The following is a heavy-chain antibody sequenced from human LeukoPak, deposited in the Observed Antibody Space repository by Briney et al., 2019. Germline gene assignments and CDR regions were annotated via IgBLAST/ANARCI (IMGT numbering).Heavy chain of an antibody. CDR1: GFTFSSYA. CDR3: VKGFVHPTYYFEY. D-gene: IGHD3-10*01. Sequence: GGSLRLSCAASGFTFSSYAMMWVRQSPERGLEWVSSITGSGDGTYYADSVRGRFTISRDNSKNTLYLQMNSLRAEDTAVYFCVKGFVHPTYYFEYWGQGTLVTVSS. CDR2: ITGSGDGT. J-gene: IGHJ4*02. V-gene: IGHV3-23*01.